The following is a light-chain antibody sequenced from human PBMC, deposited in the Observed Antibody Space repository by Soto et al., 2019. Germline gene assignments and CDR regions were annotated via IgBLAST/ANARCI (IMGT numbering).Light chain of an antibody. CDR3: QQRHMWPIT. V-gene: IGKV3-15*01. CDR1: QSVSST. Sequence: EVGRTQSPATLSVSPGERATLSCMASQSVSSTLAWYQQKPGQAPRLLIYGASTRATGIPARFSGSGSGTDFTLTISSLEPEDSAVYYCQQRHMWPITFGQGTRLEIK. CDR2: GAS. J-gene: IGKJ5*01.